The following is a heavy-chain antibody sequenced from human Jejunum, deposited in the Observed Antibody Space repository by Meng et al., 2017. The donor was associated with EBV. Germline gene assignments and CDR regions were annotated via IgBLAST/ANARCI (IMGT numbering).Heavy chain of an antibody. D-gene: IGHD4-11*01. CDR3: AKSNDYSLNS. J-gene: IGHJ4*02. V-gene: IGHV4-4*02. CDR1: GDSTSSSHW. Sequence: QVRLQESGPGRVKPSGTLSLPCAVSGDSTSSSHWWSWVRQPPGKGLEWIGEMHPGGSTNYNPSLKSRVTISVDNSKNQFSLKLTSVTAADTAVYYCAKSNDYSLNSWGQGTLVTVSS. CDR2: MHPGGST.